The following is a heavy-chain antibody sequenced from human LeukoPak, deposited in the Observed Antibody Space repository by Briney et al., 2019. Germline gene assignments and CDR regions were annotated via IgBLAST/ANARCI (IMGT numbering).Heavy chain of an antibody. Sequence: GGSLRLSCAASGFTFSSYAMSWVRQAPGKGLEWVSAISGSGGSTYYADSVKGRFTISRDNSKNTLYLQMNSLRAEDTAVYYCARGGSSWEPDNLYFDYWGQGTLVTVSS. CDR1: GFTFSSYA. CDR3: ARGGSSWEPDNLYFDY. J-gene: IGHJ4*02. D-gene: IGHD6-13*01. V-gene: IGHV3-23*01. CDR2: ISGSGGST.